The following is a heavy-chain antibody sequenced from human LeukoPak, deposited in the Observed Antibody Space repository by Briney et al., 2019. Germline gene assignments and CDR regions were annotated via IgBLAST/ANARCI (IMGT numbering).Heavy chain of an antibody. CDR3: APAVRDY. CDR2: ISGSGGST. CDR1: ALTFSSNA. Sequence: PRGPLRLSSAASALTFSSNAMRWVRQAPGNGLEWLSAISGSGGSTYYADSVKGRFTISRDNSKNTLYLQMNSLRAEDTAVYYCAPAVRDYWGQGTLVTVSS. J-gene: IGHJ4*02. V-gene: IGHV3-23*01. D-gene: IGHD3-16*02.